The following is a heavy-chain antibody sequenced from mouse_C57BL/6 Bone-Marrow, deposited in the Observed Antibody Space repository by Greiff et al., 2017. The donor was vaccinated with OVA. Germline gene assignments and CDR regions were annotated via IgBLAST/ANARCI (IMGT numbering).Heavy chain of an antibody. CDR1: GFNIKNTY. J-gene: IGHJ2*01. V-gene: IGHV14-3*01. CDR3: ARSITTVVAPFDY. Sequence: EVQLVESVAELVRPGASVKLSCTASGFNIKNTYMHWVKQRPEQGLEWIGRIDPANGNTKYAPKFQGKATITADTSSSTAYLQLSSLTSEDTAIYYCARSITTVVAPFDYWGQGTTLTVSS. D-gene: IGHD1-1*01. CDR2: IDPANGNT.